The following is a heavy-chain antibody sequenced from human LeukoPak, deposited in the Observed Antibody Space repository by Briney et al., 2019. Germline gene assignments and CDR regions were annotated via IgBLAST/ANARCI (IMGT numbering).Heavy chain of an antibody. CDR3: ASGSLGDGYGVGDYYQYMDV. CDR1: GGTFNSYA. D-gene: IGHD5-24*01. Sequence: SVKVSCKASGGTFNSYAIRWVRQAPGQGLEWMGGIMPLFGTANYAQEFQGRVTFTTDESASTAYMEVSSLRSEDTAVYYCASGSLGDGYGVGDYYQYMDVWGKGTTVTVSS. J-gene: IGHJ6*03. V-gene: IGHV1-69*05. CDR2: IMPLFGTA.